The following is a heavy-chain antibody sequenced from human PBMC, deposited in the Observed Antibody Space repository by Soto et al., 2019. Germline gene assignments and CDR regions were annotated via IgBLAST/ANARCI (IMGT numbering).Heavy chain of an antibody. D-gene: IGHD6-6*01. CDR1: GGSFSGYY. V-gene: IGHV4-34*01. J-gene: IGHJ6*03. CDR3: ARGRHEYSSSYLKYYYMDV. Sequence: SETLSLTCAVYGGSFSGYYWSWIRQPPGKGLEWIGEINHSGSTNYNPSLKSRVTISVDTSKNQFSLKLSSVTAADTAVYYCARGRHEYSSSYLKYYYMDVWGKGTTVTVSS. CDR2: INHSGST.